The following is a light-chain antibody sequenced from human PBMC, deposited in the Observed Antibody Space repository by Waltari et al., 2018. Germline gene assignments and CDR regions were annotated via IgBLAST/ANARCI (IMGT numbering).Light chain of an antibody. Sequence: QSVLTQPPSASGAPGQRVTISRSGSSSNTGTHYVSWYQQLPGTVPKLIIYRNNQRASGVPDRFSGSKSGTSASLAISGLRSEDEAYYYCAPWDDSLSGWVFGGGTKLTVL. CDR2: RNN. CDR3: APWDDSLSGWV. CDR1: SSNTGTHY. V-gene: IGLV1-47*01. J-gene: IGLJ3*02.